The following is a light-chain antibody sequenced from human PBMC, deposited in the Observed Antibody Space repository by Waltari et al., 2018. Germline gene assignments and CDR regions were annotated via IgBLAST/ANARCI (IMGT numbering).Light chain of an antibody. CDR1: SSDIGAYKF. V-gene: IGLV2-14*03. J-gene: IGLJ1*01. Sequence: QSALTQPASVSGSPGQWITISCTGTSSDIGAYKFVSWYQQHPGKAPKFIIYDVSERPSGVSYRFSGSKSGNMASLTISGLQAEDDADYYCSSYTDSDTYVFGSGTKVTVL. CDR2: DVS. CDR3: SSYTDSDTYV.